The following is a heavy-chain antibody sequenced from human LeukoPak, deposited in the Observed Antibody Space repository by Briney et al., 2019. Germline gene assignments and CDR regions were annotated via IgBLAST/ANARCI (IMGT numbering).Heavy chain of an antibody. J-gene: IGHJ3*02. Sequence: PGGSLRLSCAASGFTFSSYWMNWVRQAPGKGLVWVSRIDTDGSSTTYADSVKGRFTISRDNAKNMLYLQMNTLRAEDTAVYYCARGLTIFGVVNDGLDICGQGTKVTVSS. CDR1: GFTFSSYW. D-gene: IGHD3-3*01. CDR2: IDTDGSST. V-gene: IGHV3-74*01. CDR3: ARGLTIFGVVNDGLDI.